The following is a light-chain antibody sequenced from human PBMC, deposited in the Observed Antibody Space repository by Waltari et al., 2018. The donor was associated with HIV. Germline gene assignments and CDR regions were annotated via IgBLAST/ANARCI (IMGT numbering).Light chain of an antibody. V-gene: IGLV6-57*01. J-gene: IGLJ2*01. Sequence: FMLTQPHSVSEPPGNTVTISCTPRSGRIAVYYVPWYRQRPGSSPSTVVYENKERPSGAPDRIYGAIDNSSSSASLTIAGLKTDDEADYYCQSYATRALMDFGGGTKLTVL. CDR3: QSYATRALMD. CDR2: ENK. CDR1: SGRIAVYY.